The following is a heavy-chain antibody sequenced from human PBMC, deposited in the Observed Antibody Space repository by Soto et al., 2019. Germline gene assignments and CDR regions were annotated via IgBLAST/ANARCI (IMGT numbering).Heavy chain of an antibody. CDR3: ARGYCGGDCYGLAFDI. CDR1: GYSFTSYW. J-gene: IGHJ3*02. V-gene: IGHV5-51*01. Sequence: GESLKISCKGSGYSFTSYWIGWVRQMPGKGLEWMGIIYPGDSDTRYSPSFQGQVTISADKSISTAYLQWSSLKASDTAMYYCARGYCGGDCYGLAFDIWGQGTMVTVSS. CDR2: IYPGDSDT. D-gene: IGHD2-21*02.